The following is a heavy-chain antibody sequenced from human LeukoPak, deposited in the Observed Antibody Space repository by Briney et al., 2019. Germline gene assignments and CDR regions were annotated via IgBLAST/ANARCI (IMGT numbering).Heavy chain of an antibody. V-gene: IGHV3-11*01. Sequence: SGGSLRLSCAASGFTFSDYYMSWIRQAPGKGLEWVSYISSSGSTIYYADSVKGRFTISRDNAKNSLYLQMNSLRAEDTAVYYCARDHYTIFYYYYGVDVWGQGTTVTVSS. J-gene: IGHJ6*02. CDR2: ISSSGSTI. D-gene: IGHD3-3*01. CDR3: ARDHYTIFYYYYGVDV. CDR1: GFTFSDYY.